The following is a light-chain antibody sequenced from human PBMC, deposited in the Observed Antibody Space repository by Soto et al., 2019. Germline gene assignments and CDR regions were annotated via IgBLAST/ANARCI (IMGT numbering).Light chain of an antibody. CDR2: EGS. J-gene: IGLJ1*01. CDR3: CSYAGSRSDNYV. CDR1: SSDVWSYNL. V-gene: IGLV2-23*01. Sequence: QSALTQPASVSGSPGQSITISCTGTSSDVWSYNLVSWYQQHPGKAPKLMIYEGSKRPSGVSNRFSGSKSGNTASLTISGLQAEDEADYYCCSYAGSRSDNYVFGTGTKLTVL.